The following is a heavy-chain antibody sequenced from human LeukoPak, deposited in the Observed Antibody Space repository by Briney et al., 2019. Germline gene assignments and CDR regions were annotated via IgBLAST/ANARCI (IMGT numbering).Heavy chain of an antibody. CDR1: GFTFSSYA. CDR2: ISGSGGST. CDR3: AKDRGYMDSRLGFDY. J-gene: IGHJ4*02. D-gene: IGHD3-10*01. Sequence: GGSLRLSCAASGFTFSSYAMSWVRQAPGKGLEWVSAISGSGGSTYYADSVKGRFTISRDNSKNTLYLQMNSLRAEDTDVYYCAKDRGYMDSRLGFDYWGQGTLVTVSS. V-gene: IGHV3-23*01.